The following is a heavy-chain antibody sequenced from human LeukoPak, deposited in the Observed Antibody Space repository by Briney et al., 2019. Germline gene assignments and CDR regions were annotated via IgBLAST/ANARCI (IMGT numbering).Heavy chain of an antibody. CDR1: GGSFSGYY. V-gene: IGHV4-34*01. CDR2: INHSGST. Sequence: SETLSLTCAVYGGSFSGYYWGWIRQPPGKGLEWIGEINHSGSTHYNPSLKSRVTISVDTSKNQFSLKLSSVTAADTAVYYCARLASFYYYYMDVWGKGTTVTVSS. J-gene: IGHJ6*03. D-gene: IGHD1-1*01. CDR3: ARLASFYYYYMDV.